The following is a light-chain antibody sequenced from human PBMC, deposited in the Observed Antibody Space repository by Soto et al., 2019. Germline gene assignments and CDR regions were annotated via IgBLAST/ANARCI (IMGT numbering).Light chain of an antibody. CDR2: DVT. Sequence: QSVLTQPASVSGSPXXSXXXXXXXXXXXVGGFNYVSWYQQHPGKAPKLMIYDVTNRPSGVSYRFSGSKSGNTASLTISGLQAEDEADYYCNSYTSSSTYVFGTGTKLTVL. V-gene: IGLV2-14*03. J-gene: IGLJ1*01. CDR3: NSYTSSSTYV. CDR1: XXXVGGFNY.